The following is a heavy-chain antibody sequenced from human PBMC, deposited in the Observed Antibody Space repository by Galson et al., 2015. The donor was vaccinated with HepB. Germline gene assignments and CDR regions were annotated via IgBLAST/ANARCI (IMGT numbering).Heavy chain of an antibody. CDR2: IYSDGTT. J-gene: IGHJ6*02. V-gene: IGHV3-53*01. CDR3: ARDQVDVEWALYATRPNYYYYGIDV. CDR1: GFAVSDNY. D-gene: IGHD3-3*01. Sequence: SLRLSCAASGFAVSDNYMSWVRQAPGKGLEWVPVIYSDGTTYYADSVKGRFTISRDNSKNTLFLQMNSLRLEDTAVYYCARDQVDVEWALYATRPNYYYYGIDVWGQGTTVTVSS.